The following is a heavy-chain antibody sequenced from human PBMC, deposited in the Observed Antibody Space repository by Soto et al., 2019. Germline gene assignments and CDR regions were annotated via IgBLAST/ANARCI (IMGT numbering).Heavy chain of an antibody. CDR1: GGSISSGGYY. J-gene: IGHJ6*02. V-gene: IGHV4-31*03. CDR2: IYYSGST. CDR3: ARDRCSSTSCYYYYGMDV. D-gene: IGHD2-2*01. Sequence: SETLSLTCTVSGGSISSGGYYWSWIRQHPGKGLEWIGYIYYSGSTYYNPSLKSRVTISVDTSKNQFSLKLSSVTAADTAVYYCARDRCSSTSCYYYYGMDVWGQGITVTVSS.